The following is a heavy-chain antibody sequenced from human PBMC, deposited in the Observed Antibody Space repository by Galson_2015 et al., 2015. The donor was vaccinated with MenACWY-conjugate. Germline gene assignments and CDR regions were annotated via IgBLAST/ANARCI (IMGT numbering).Heavy chain of an antibody. CDR2: ISATSATI. D-gene: IGHD1-20*01. V-gene: IGHV3-21*01. Sequence: SLRLSCAASGFTFSSFSMNWVRQAPGKGLEWVSSISATSATIYYADSVKGRFTISRDNAKNTLYLQMNSLRAEDTAVYYCARDWVTGNDYWGQGTLVTVSS. CDR1: GFTFSSFS. J-gene: IGHJ4*02. CDR3: ARDWVTGNDY.